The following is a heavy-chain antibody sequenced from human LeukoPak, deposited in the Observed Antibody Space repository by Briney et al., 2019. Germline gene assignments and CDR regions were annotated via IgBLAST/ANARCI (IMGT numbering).Heavy chain of an antibody. CDR2: IYYSGST. D-gene: IGHD2-15*01. V-gene: IGHV4-59*01. J-gene: IGHJ5*02. CDR3: ARVEVVVVAATGWFDP. Sequence: SSETLSLTCTVSGGSISSYYWSWIRQPPGKGLEWLGYIYYSGSTNYNPSLKSRVTISVDTSKNQFSLKLSSVTAADTAVYYCARVEVVVVAATGWFDPWGQGTLVTVSS. CDR1: GGSISSYY.